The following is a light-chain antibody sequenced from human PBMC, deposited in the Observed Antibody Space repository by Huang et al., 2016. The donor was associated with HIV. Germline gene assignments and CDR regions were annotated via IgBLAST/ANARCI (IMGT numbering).Light chain of an antibody. Sequence: DVVMTQTPLSLPVTLGQPAAISCRSSQSLVYSDGNTYLNWFQQRPGQSPRRLIYEVSNRDAGVPDRFSGRGSGTDFTLKISRVEAEDVGIYYCMQGTRWPWTFGQGTKVEI. CDR3: MQGTRWPWT. J-gene: IGKJ1*01. V-gene: IGKV2-30*01. CDR1: QSLVYSDGNTY. CDR2: EVS.